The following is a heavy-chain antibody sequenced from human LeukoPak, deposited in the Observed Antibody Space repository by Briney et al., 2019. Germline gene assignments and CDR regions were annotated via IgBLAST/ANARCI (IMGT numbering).Heavy chain of an antibody. Sequence: PSETLSLTCTVSGGSISSSSYYWGWIRQPPGKGLEWIGSIYYSGSTYYNPSLKSRVTISVDTSKNQYSLKLSSVTAADTAVYYCAVEEMTTVTDPFAYWGQGTLVTVSS. CDR3: AVEEMTTVTDPFAY. J-gene: IGHJ4*02. CDR1: GGSISSSSYY. D-gene: IGHD4-17*01. CDR2: IYYSGST. V-gene: IGHV4-39*01.